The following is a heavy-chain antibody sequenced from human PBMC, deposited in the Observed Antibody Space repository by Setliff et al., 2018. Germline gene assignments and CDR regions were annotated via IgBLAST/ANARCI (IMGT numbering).Heavy chain of an antibody. CDR2: INTGGTTI. D-gene: IGHD2-15*01. CDR1: GFTLSSHN. V-gene: IGHV3-48*03. CDR3: ASPDGRTRYCSGGSCSYSMDV. J-gene: IGHJ6*02. Sequence: GGSLRLSCAVSGFTLSSHNMNWVRQAPGKGLEWVSYINTGGTTIYYADSVKGRFSISRDNAKNSLYLQMNSLKAADTAMYYCASPDGRTRYCSGGSCSYSMDVWGQGTTVTVSS.